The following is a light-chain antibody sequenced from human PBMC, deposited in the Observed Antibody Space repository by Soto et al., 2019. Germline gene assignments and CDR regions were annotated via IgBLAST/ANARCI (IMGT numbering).Light chain of an antibody. V-gene: IGKV1-5*01. CDR3: QQYHRASIT. Sequence: IQLTQSPSTLSSSVGDRVTITCRASQSLNNWLAWYKQRPGKAPKLLIYDASTLERGVPSRFSGTGSGTEFTLTISSLKPDDFATYYCQQYHRASITFGQGTRLGIK. CDR2: DAS. CDR1: QSLNNW. J-gene: IGKJ5*01.